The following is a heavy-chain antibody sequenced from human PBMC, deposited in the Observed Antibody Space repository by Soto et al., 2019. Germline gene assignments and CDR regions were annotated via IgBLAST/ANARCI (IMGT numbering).Heavy chain of an antibody. CDR2: IYYSEST. J-gene: IGHJ4*02. D-gene: IGHD4-17*01. Sequence: SETLPLTCTVSGGSISTSTYHWGWIRKPPGKGLEWLGSIYYSESTYYNPSLRSRVTISVHTSKNQFSLRLRSVTAADTAVYFCAARVQCDYGSLKYHLDYWGQGALVT. CDR1: GGSISTSTYH. CDR3: AARVQCDYGSLKYHLDY. V-gene: IGHV4-39*01.